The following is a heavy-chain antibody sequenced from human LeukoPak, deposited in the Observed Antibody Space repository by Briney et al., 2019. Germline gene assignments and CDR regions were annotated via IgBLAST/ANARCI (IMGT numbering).Heavy chain of an antibody. CDR2: IYSGGTT. CDR1: GFTGSSSF. Sequence: GGSLRLSCAASGFTGSSSFMSWVRQAPGKGLEWVSIIYSGGTTYYADSVKGRFTISRDNSKNTLYLQMNSLRAEDTAVYFCARDDRIGAAGTFDNWGQGTLVTVSS. D-gene: IGHD6-13*01. V-gene: IGHV3-53*01. CDR3: ARDDRIGAAGTFDN. J-gene: IGHJ4*02.